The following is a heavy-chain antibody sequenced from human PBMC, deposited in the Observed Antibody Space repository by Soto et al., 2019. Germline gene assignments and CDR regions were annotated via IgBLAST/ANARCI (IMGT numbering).Heavy chain of an antibody. CDR1: GGTFSSYA. D-gene: IGHD3-22*01. V-gene: IGHV1-69*12. J-gene: IGHJ4*02. CDR3: AGADYYYSSGYYYPFDY. CDR2: IIPIFGTA. Sequence: QVQLVQSGAEVKKPGSSVKVSCKASGGTFSSYAISWVRQAPGQGLEWMGGIIPIFGTANYAQKFQGRVTITADESTSTAYMELSSLRSEDTAVYYCAGADYYYSSGYYYPFDYWGQGTLVTVSS.